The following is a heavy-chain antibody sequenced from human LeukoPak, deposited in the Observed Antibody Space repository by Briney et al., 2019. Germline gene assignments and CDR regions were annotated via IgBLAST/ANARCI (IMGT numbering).Heavy chain of an antibody. CDR2: IKSETDGGTT. CDR1: GFTFSSCS. V-gene: IGHV3-15*01. D-gene: IGHD3-22*01. Sequence: GGSLRLSCAASGFTFSSCSMNWVRQAPGKGLEWVGRIKSETDGGTTDYAAPVKGRFTISRDDSKNTLYLQMNSLKTEDTAVYYCTTDGEGYYDSSGYYYVGYWGQGTLVTVSS. CDR3: TTDGEGYYDSSGYYYVGY. J-gene: IGHJ4*02.